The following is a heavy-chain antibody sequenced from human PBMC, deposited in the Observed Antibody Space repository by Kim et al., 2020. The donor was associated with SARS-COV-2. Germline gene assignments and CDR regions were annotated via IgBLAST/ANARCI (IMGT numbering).Heavy chain of an antibody. CDR1: GGSISSGDYY. CDR3: ASSYYGGNPGGMDV. CDR2: IYYSGST. J-gene: IGHJ6*02. Sequence: SETLSITCTVSGGSISSGDYYWSWIRQPPGKGLEWIGYIYYSGSTYYNPSLKSRVTISVDTSKNQFSLKLSSVTAADTAVYYCASSYYGGNPGGMDVWGQGTTVTVSS. D-gene: IGHD4-17*01. V-gene: IGHV4-30-4*01.